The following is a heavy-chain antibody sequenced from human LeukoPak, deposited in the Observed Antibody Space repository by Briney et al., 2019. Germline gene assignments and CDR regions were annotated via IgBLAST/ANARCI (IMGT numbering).Heavy chain of an antibody. CDR3: ARISLELHPFYYYYGMDV. CDR2: ISAYNGNT. D-gene: IGHD1-7*01. J-gene: IGHJ6*02. Sequence: GASVKVSCKASGYTFTSYGISWVRQAPGQGLEWMGWISAYNGNTNYAQKLQGRVTMTTDTSTSTAYMELRSLRSDDTAMYYCARISLELHPFYYYYGMDVWGQGTTVTVSS. CDR1: GYTFTSYG. V-gene: IGHV1-18*01.